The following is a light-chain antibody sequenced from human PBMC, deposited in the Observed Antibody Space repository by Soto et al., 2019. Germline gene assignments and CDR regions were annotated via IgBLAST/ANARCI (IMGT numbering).Light chain of an antibody. J-gene: IGKJ5*01. Sequence: PMFHSPASLSASVRDRVTFTYRASQSISRYLDWYQQKQGKAPRLLIYAASSLHSGVPSRFSGSVSGTDGTITISSLQQEDGSTFYCQQSYSTDIIFGQGTRLEIK. V-gene: IGKV1-39*01. CDR3: QQSYSTDII. CDR1: QSISRY. CDR2: AAS.